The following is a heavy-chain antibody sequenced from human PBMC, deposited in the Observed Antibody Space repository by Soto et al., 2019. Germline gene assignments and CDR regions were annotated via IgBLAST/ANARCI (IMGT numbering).Heavy chain of an antibody. CDR1: GFTFSSYA. Sequence: PGGSLRLSCAASGFTFSSYAMSWVRQAPGKGLEWVSAISGSGGSTYYADSVKGRFTISRDNSKNTLYLQMNSLRAEDTAVYYWTKDRRVGLQVCQLLDYWGQGNLVTVSS. J-gene: IGHJ4*02. D-gene: IGHD5-18*01. V-gene: IGHV3-23*01. CDR2: ISGSGGST. CDR3: TKDRRVGLQVCQLLDY.